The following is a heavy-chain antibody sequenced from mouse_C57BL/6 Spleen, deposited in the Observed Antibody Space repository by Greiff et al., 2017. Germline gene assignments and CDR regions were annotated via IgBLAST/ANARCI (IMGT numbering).Heavy chain of an antibody. V-gene: IGHV7-3*01. CDR3: ARLDSYYFDY. CDR2: IRNKANGYTT. CDR1: GFTFTDYY. Sequence: DVKLVESGGGLVQPGGSLSLSCAASGFTFTDYYMRWVRQPPGKALEWFGFIRNKANGYTTEYSVSVKGRFTISRDNYQSIIYLQMKALRAEDSATYYSARLDSYYFDYWGQGTTRTVSS. J-gene: IGHJ2*01.